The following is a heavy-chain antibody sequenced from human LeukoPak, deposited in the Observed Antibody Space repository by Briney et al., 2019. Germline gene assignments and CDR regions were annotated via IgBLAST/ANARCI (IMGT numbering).Heavy chain of an antibody. J-gene: IGHJ6*02. CDR1: GDSVSSNSAA. CDR2: TYYRSKWYN. V-gene: IGHV6-1*01. D-gene: IGHD2-2*01. CDR3: ARGVEDIVVGPYYYGMDV. Sequence: SQTLSLTCAISGDSVSSNSAAWNWIRQSLSRGLEWLGRTYYRSKWYNDYAVSVKSRITINPDTSKNQFSLQLNSVTPEDTAVYYCARGVEDIVVGPYYYGMDVWGQGTTVTVSS.